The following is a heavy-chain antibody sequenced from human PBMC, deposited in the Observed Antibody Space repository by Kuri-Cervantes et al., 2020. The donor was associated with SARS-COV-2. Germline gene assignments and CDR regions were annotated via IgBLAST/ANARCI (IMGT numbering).Heavy chain of an antibody. J-gene: IGHJ5*02. CDR2: INAGNGNT. V-gene: IGHV1-3*01. CDR1: GYTFTSYA. D-gene: IGHD2-2*01. Sequence: ASVKVSCKASGYTFTSYAMNWVRQAPGQGLEWMGWINAGNGNTKYSQKFQGRVTITRDTSASTAYMELSRLRSEDTAVYYCARDGGLVVPAVGNWFAPWGQGTLVTVSS. CDR3: ARDGGLVVPAVGNWFAP.